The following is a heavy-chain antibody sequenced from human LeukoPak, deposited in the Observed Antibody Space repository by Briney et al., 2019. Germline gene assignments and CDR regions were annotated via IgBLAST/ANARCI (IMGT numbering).Heavy chain of an antibody. J-gene: IGHJ3*02. CDR1: GGSFSGYY. V-gene: IGHV4-34*01. CDR3: ARSRYYYDSRAFDI. D-gene: IGHD3-22*01. CDR2: INHSGST. Sequence: ETLSLTCAVYGGSFSGYYWSWIRQPPGKGLEWIGEINHSGSTNYNPSLKCRVTISVDTSKNQFSLKLSSVTAADTAVYYCARSRYYYDSRAFDIWGQGTMVTVSS.